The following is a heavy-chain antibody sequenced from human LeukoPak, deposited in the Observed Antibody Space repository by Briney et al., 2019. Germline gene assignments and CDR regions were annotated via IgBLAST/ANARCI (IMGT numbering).Heavy chain of an antibody. J-gene: IGHJ4*02. CDR1: GGTFSSYA. CDR3: ARDRDSGGASWYFDY. D-gene: IGHD4-23*01. V-gene: IGHV1-69*04. CDR2: IIPILGIA. Sequence: GASVKVSCTASGGTFSSYAISWVRQAPGQGLEWMGRIIPILGIANYAQKFQGRVTITADKSTSTAYMELSSLRSGDTAVYYCARDRDSGGASWYFDYWGQGTLVTVSS.